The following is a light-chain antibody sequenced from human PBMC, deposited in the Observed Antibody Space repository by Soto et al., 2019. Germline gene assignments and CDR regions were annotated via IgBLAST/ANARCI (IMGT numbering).Light chain of an antibody. CDR2: EDN. V-gene: IGLV6-57*02. CDR1: SGSIASNY. CDR3: QSYDSSIVV. Sequence: KFMLTQPHSVSESPGKTVTISCTGSSGSIASNYVQWYQQRPGSAPTTVIYEDNQRPSGVPDRFSGSIDSSSNSSSLTISGLKNEDEADYYCQSYDSSIVVFGGGTKLTVL. J-gene: IGLJ2*01.